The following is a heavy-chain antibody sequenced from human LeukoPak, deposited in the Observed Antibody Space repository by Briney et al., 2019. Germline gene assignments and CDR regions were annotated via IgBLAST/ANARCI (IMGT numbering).Heavy chain of an antibody. CDR3: IRALTGRDDY. J-gene: IGHJ4*02. CDR2: TNSDETTI. CDR1: GFTFSRHW. Sequence: GGSLRLSCAASGFTFSRHWMHWVRQAPGKGLVWVSRTNSDETTIDYADSVKGRLTISRDNVKNTVYLQMNSLRAEDTAVYYCIRALTGRDDYWGQGTLVTVSS. D-gene: IGHD7-27*01. V-gene: IGHV3-74*01.